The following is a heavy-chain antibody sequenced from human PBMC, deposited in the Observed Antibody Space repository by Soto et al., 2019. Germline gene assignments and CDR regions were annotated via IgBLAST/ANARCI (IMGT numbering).Heavy chain of an antibody. CDR1: GYTYSSVG. Sequence: ASVRVSCPPSGYTYSSVGLSWGRQAARQGLEWMGWISPHKGDTYYAQRLQGRVTMTTDTSTNTAYMELRSLRSDDTAVYFCARDLDGSGSYFTNYWGPGTLVTVAS. D-gene: IGHD3-10*01. V-gene: IGHV1-18*01. CDR2: ISPHKGDT. CDR3: ARDLDGSGSYFTNY. J-gene: IGHJ4*02.